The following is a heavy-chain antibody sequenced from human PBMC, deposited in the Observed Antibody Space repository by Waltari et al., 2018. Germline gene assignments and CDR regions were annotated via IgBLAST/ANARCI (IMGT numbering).Heavy chain of an antibody. Sequence: QLQLQESGPGLVKHSGTLSLICAVSGDSMSTSDYWSCVRQPPGKGLEWIGQVRGDGNTNYHPSFASRVTMSLDTSTYHFALKLTSATAADTALYYCARDRGRGLYLDTWGQGTLVTVSP. J-gene: IGHJ4*02. CDR3: ARDRGRGLYLDT. CDR2: VRGDGNT. CDR1: GDSMSTSDY. V-gene: IGHV4-4*02. D-gene: IGHD1-1*01.